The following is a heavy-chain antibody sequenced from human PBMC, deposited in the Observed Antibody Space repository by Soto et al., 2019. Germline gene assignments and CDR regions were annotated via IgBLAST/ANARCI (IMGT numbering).Heavy chain of an antibody. D-gene: IGHD3-10*01. CDR2: IYYSGST. CDR1: GGSISSSSYY. CDR3: ARQGFGELIGWFDP. Sequence: QLQLQESGPGLVKPSETLSLTCTVSGGSISSSSYYWGWIRQPPGKGLESIGSIYYSGSTYYNPSLKRRVTVSVDTSKNQFSLKLSSVTAADTAVYYCARQGFGELIGWFDPWGQGTMVTVSS. J-gene: IGHJ5*02. V-gene: IGHV4-39*01.